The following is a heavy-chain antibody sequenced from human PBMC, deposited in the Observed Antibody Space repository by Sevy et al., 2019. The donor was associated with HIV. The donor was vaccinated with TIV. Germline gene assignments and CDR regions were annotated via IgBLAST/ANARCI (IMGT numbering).Heavy chain of an antibody. D-gene: IGHD2-2*01. CDR1: GFTFSSYA. J-gene: IGHJ6*02. V-gene: IGHV3-30*04. Sequence: GGSLRLSCAASGFTFSSYAMHWVRQAPGKGLEWVAVISYDGSNKYYADSVKGGFTISRDNSKNTLYLQMNSLRAEDTAVYYCAREGYCSGTSCYLYYYYYGMDVWGQGTTVTVSS. CDR3: AREGYCSGTSCYLYYYYYGMDV. CDR2: ISYDGSNK.